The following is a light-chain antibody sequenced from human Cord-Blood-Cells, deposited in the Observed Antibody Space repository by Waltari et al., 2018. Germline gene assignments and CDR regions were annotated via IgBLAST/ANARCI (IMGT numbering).Light chain of an antibody. Sequence: DIQLTQSPSFLSASVGDRVTITCRASQGISSYLAWYQQKPGKAPKLLIEAASTLQRGVPSRFSGSGSGTDCTLTISSLQPEEFATYYCQQLNSCPFTFGRGTKVDIK. CDR2: AAS. J-gene: IGKJ3*01. CDR3: QQLNSCPFT. V-gene: IGKV1-9*01. CDR1: QGISSY.